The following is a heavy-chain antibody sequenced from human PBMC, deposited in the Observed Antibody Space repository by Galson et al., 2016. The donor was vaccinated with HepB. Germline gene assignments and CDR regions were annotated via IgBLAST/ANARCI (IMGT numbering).Heavy chain of an antibody. Sequence: SLRLSCAASGLPFSTYSMNWVRQAPGKGLEWVSYIHSDSSYIYYADSVNGRFTISRDNAKNSLSLRMNSRRAEDTAVYYCVRDSHFGAFDIWGQGTMVTVSS. CDR1: GLPFSTYS. CDR3: VRDSHFGAFDI. V-gene: IGHV3-21*01. J-gene: IGHJ3*02. D-gene: IGHD3-10*01. CDR2: IHSDSSYI.